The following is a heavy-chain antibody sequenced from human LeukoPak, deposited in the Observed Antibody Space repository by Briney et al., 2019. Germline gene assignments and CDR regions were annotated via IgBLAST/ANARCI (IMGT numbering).Heavy chain of an antibody. Sequence: PRASVKVSCKASGYTFTSYDVNWFRQATGQGPEWMGWMNPKSGDTGYAQKFQGRVSLTRDTSISTAYMELSSLRSEDTAVYYCAKNLALTGEFDSWGQGTLVTVSS. CDR1: GYTFTSYD. D-gene: IGHD7-27*01. J-gene: IGHJ4*02. V-gene: IGHV1-8*01. CDR2: MNPKSGDT. CDR3: AKNLALTGEFDS.